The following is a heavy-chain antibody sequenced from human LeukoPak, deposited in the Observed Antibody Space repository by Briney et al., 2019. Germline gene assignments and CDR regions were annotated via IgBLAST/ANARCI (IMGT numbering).Heavy chain of an antibody. CDR2: ISYDGSNK. Sequence: GRSLRLSCAASGFTFSSYGMHWVRQAPGKGLERVAVISYDGSNKYYADSVKGRFTISRDNPKNKLYLQMNSLRAEDTAVYYCARDLSETGRGMDVWGQGTTVTVSS. CDR3: ARDLSETGRGMDV. V-gene: IGHV3-30*03. J-gene: IGHJ6*02. D-gene: IGHD3-10*01. CDR1: GFTFSSYG.